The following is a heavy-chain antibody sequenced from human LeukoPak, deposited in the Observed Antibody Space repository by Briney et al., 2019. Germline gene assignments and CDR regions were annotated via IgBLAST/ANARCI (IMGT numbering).Heavy chain of an antibody. CDR1: GYTFTIYY. CDR2: ISTSGGST. Sequence: ASVKVSCKASGYTFTIYYIHWVRQAPGQGLEWMGIISTSGGSTSYAQKFQGRVTMTRDTSTSTVYMELSSLRSEDTAVYYCARAGIFDYWGQGTLVTVSS. CDR3: ARAGIFDY. D-gene: IGHD3-10*01. V-gene: IGHV1-46*01. J-gene: IGHJ4*02.